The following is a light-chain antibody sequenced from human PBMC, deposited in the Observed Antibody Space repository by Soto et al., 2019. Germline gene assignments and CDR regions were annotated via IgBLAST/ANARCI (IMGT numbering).Light chain of an antibody. J-gene: IGKJ1*01. V-gene: IGKV1-5*01. Sequence: DIQMTQSPSTLSASVGDRVTITCRASQSISSWLAWYQQKPGKAPKLLIYDASSLESGVPSRFSGSGSGTEFTLPISSLQPDDFATYYCQRYNSYSPRTFGQGTKVEIK. CDR1: QSISSW. CDR2: DAS. CDR3: QRYNSYSPRT.